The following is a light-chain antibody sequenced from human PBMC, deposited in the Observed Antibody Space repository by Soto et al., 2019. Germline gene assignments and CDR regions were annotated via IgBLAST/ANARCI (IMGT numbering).Light chain of an antibody. CDR3: VQALQTPYT. J-gene: IGKJ2*01. V-gene: IGKV2-28*01. CDR2: WGS. Sequence: DIVVTQSPLSLPVTPGEPASISCRSSQSLLHPNGNYFFDWYLQKPGQSPQLLIYWGSIRAYGVPDRFSGSASGTDFTLKISRVEAEDVGVYYCVQALQTPYTFGQGTKLEIK. CDR1: QSLLHPNGNYF.